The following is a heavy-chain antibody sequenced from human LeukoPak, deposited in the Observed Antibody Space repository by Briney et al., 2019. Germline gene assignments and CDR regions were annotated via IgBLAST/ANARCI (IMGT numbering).Heavy chain of an antibody. CDR3: ARVVAAAGDAFDI. CDR1: GGSLSSGSYY. V-gene: IGHV4-61*02. D-gene: IGHD6-13*01. J-gene: IGHJ3*02. CDR2: IYTSGST. Sequence: SETLSLTCTVSGGSLSSGSYYWGWPRQPAGKGLEWSGRIYTSGSTNYKPSLTSRVTISVDTSKSQFSLNLSSVTAADTAVYYCARVVAAAGDAFDIWGQGTMATDSS.